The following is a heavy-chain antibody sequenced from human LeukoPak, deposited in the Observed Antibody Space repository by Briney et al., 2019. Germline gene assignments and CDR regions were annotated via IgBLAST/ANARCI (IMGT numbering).Heavy chain of an antibody. J-gene: IGHJ2*01. CDR2: ISGSGGNT. D-gene: IGHD1-26*01. V-gene: IGHV3-23*01. Sequence: GGSLKLACAASGFTFSSYAMSWVRQAPGKGLEWVSAISGSGGNTYYADSVKGRFTISRDSSKNTLFLQMNTLRAEDTAIHYCAKDRTVGASYWYFDLWGRGTLVTVSS. CDR1: GFTFSSYA. CDR3: AKDRTVGASYWYFDL.